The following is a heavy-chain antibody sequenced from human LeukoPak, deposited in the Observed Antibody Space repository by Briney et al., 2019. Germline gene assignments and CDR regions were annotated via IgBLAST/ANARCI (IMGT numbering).Heavy chain of an antibody. D-gene: IGHD6-19*01. Sequence: GSSVKVTCKASGDTFSSYAISWVRQAPGQALEWMGGIIPILGTANYAQKFQGRVTITADESTSTAYMELTSLRSEDTAVYYCARGRMAGTYVFDYWGQGTLVTVSS. CDR2: IIPILGTA. J-gene: IGHJ4*02. CDR3: ARGRMAGTYVFDY. V-gene: IGHV1-69*01. CDR1: GDTFSSYA.